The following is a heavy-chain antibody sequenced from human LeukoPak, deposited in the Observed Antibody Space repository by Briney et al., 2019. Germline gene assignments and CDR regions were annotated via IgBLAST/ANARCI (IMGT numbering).Heavy chain of an antibody. CDR3: AKVPDLDYDILADY. V-gene: IGHV3-23*01. J-gene: IGHJ4*02. CDR2: ISGSGGST. CDR1: GFTFSSYA. D-gene: IGHD3-9*01. Sequence: PGGSLRLSCAASGFTFSSYAMSWVRQAPGKGLEWVSAISGSGGSTYYADSVKGRFTISRDNSKNTLYLQMNSLRAEDTAVYYCAKVPDLDYDILADYWGQGTLVTVSS.